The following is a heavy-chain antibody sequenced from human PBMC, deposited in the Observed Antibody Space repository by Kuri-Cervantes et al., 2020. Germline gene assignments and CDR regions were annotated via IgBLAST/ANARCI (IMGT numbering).Heavy chain of an antibody. D-gene: IGHD2/OR15-2a*01. J-gene: IGHJ4*02. Sequence: GGSLRLSCAASRFSFSSFWMTWVRQAPGKGLEWVASVSDEGSLTFYVDSVKGRFIISRDNSKGTLYLQMNALRAEDTAVYYCAKLISSVPTHYWGQGTLVTVSS. CDR2: VSDEGSLT. V-gene: IGHV3-7*03. CDR1: RFSFSSFW. CDR3: AKLISSVPTHY.